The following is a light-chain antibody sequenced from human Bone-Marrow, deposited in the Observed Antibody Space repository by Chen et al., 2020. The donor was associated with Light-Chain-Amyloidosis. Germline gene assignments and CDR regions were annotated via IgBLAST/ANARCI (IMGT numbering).Light chain of an antibody. CDR2: RDT. V-gene: IGLV3-25*03. J-gene: IGLJ2*01. CDR1: DLPTKY. Sequence: SYELTQPPSVSVSPGQTARITCSGDDLPTKYAYWYQQKPGQAPVLVIHRDTERPSGISERFSGYRSGTTATLTLSGVQAEDEADYHCQSADSSGTYEVIFGGGTKLTVL. CDR3: QSADSSGTYEVI.